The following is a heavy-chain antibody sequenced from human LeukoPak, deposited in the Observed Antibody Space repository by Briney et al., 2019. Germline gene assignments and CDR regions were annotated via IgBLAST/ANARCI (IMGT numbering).Heavy chain of an antibody. Sequence: GGSLRLSCAASGFTFDDYAMHWVRQAPGKGLEWVSGISWNSGSIGYGGSVKGRFTISRDNAKNSLYLQINSLRAEDTALYYCAKDFGKSSSWFDYWGQGVLVTVSS. CDR3: AKDFGKSSSWFDY. CDR1: GFTFDDYA. J-gene: IGHJ5*01. CDR2: ISWNSGSI. V-gene: IGHV3-9*01. D-gene: IGHD6-13*01.